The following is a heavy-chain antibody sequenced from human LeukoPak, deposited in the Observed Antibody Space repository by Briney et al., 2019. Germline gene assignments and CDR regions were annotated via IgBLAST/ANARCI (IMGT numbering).Heavy chain of an antibody. J-gene: IGHJ3*01. D-gene: IGHD2-21*02. CDR2: VYHSGAT. V-gene: IGHV4-30-2*01. CDR1: NGSVGSGGYS. CDR3: ASSHCGGDCFSSVAFDF. Sequence: SETLSLTCTVSNGSVGSGGYSWSWIRQPPGKGLEWIGYVYHSGATYYNPSLKSRISIPLARSKNQFSLRLRSVTAADTAVYFCASSHCGGDCFSSVAFDFWGHGTMVTVSS.